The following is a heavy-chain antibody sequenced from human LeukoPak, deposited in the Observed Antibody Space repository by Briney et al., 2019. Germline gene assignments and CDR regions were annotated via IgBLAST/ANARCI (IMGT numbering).Heavy chain of an antibody. CDR3: AKDKIRSFPTRTREHSGYDGSVAFDI. V-gene: IGHV3-23*01. D-gene: IGHD5-12*01. J-gene: IGHJ3*02. CDR2: ISGSGGSE. CDR1: GFTFSSYA. Sequence: PGGSLRLSCADSGFTFSSYAMRWVRQAPGKGLEWVSAISGSGGSEYYADSVKGRFTISRDNSKNTLYLQMNSLRAEDTAVYYCAKDKIRSFPTRTREHSGYDGSVAFDIWGQGTMVTVSS.